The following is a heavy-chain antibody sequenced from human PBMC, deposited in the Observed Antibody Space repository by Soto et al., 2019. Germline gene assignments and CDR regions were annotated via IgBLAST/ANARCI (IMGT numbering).Heavy chain of an antibody. CDR3: ARCRATMNSFWFDP. V-gene: IGHV1-18*01. Sequence: QVQLVQSGAEVKKPGASVKVSCKASGYTFTSYGISWVRQAPGQGLEWMGWISGYNGNTNYAQKLQGRVPMTTDTSKSTAYMELRSLRADDTAVYYCARCRATMNSFWFDPWGQGTLVTVSS. J-gene: IGHJ5*02. CDR1: GYTFTSYG. D-gene: IGHD5-12*01. CDR2: ISGYNGNT.